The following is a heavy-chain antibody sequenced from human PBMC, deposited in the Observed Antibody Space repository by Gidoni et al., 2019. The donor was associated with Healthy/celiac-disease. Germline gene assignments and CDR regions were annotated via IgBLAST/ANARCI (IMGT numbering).Heavy chain of an antibody. CDR1: GGTFSSNA. J-gene: IGHJ6*02. CDR2: IIPIFGTA. CDR3: ARGGIAARYYGMDV. D-gene: IGHD6-13*01. V-gene: IGHV1-69*01. Sequence: QVQLLQSGAEVKKPGSSVKVSCNASGGTFSSNAISWVRQAPGQGLEWMGGIIPIFGTANYAQKFQGRVTITADESTSTAYMELSSLRSEDTAVYYCARGGIAARYYGMDVWGQGTTVTVSS.